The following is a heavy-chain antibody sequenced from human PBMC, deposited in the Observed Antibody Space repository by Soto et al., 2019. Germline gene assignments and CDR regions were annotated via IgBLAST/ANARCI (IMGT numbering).Heavy chain of an antibody. Sequence: LSISCKGFGIAFTSYWIAWVRQMSGKGLEWMGIIYPGDSDSSYSPSFQGQVTTSADKSINTAYLHWSSLKASDTAIHDCAKHEVYYSTTTCSNFAYWGQGTLVTVSS. D-gene: IGHD2-2*01. CDR1: GIAFTSYW. V-gene: IGHV5-51*01. CDR3: AKHEVYYSTTTCSNFAY. J-gene: IGHJ4*02. CDR2: IYPGDSDS.